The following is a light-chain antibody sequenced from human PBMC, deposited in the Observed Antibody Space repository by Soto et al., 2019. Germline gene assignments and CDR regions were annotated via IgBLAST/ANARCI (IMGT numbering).Light chain of an antibody. CDR1: SSNIGSNT. V-gene: IGLV1-44*01. CDR2: STS. J-gene: IGLJ1*01. Sequence: QSVLTQPPSASGTPGQIVAISCSGSSSNIGSNTVTWYQQLPGTAPKLLIYSTSQRSSGVPGRFSGSKSGASASLSISGLQSEDEADYYCAVWDDRLDVYVCGKGTKVIV. CDR3: AVWDDRLDVYV.